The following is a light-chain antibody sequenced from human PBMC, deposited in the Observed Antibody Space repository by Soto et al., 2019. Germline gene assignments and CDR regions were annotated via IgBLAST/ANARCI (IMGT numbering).Light chain of an antibody. Sequence: EIVLTQSPGTLSLSPGERATLSCRASQSVSSSYLAWYQQKPGQAPRLLIYGASSRATGIPDRFSGSGSGTDFTLTISRLEPEDFAVYYCHHYRSSPLVTFGQGTRLEMK. V-gene: IGKV3-20*01. J-gene: IGKJ5*01. CDR1: QSVSSSY. CDR2: GAS. CDR3: HHYRSSPLVT.